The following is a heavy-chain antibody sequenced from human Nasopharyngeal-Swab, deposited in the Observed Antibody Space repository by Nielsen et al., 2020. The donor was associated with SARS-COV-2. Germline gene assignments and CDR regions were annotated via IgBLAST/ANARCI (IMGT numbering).Heavy chain of an antibody. D-gene: IGHD3-3*01. V-gene: IGHV6-1*01. CDR2: TYYRSKWYN. Sequence: WIRQSPSRGLEWLGRTYYRSKWYNDYAVSVKSRITINPDPSKNQFSLQLNSVTPEDTAVYYCARDVTIFGVVIFYGMDVWGQGTTVTVSS. J-gene: IGHJ6*02. CDR3: ARDVTIFGVVIFYGMDV.